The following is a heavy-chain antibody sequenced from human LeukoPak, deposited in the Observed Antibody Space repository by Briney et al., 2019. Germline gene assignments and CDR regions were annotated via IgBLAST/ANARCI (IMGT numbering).Heavy chain of an antibody. CDR1: GFIFDDYA. CDR3: AKEDTSMVFDS. Sequence: GGSLRLSCEASGFIFDDYAMHWVRQPPGKGLEWVSLIGWDGSYTYYADSVKGRFTISRDNSKNSLYLQMNSLRTEDTALYYCAKEDTSMVFDSWGQGTLVTVSS. J-gene: IGHJ4*02. V-gene: IGHV3-43*01. CDR2: IGWDGSYT. D-gene: IGHD5-18*01.